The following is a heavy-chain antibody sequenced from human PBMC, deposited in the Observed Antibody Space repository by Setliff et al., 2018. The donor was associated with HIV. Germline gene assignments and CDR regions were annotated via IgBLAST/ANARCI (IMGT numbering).Heavy chain of an antibody. J-gene: IGHJ5*02. CDR2: INTHNGNT. Sequence: SVKGSCKASGYIFTTCGVSWVRQAPGQGLEWMGWINTHNGNTHYAQRFQGRVTMTRDTSTTTAYMELRSLRSDDTAVYYCARATGAADLWGQGTKVTVSS. CDR1: GYIFTTCG. V-gene: IGHV1-18*01. CDR3: ARATGAADL. D-gene: IGHD6-13*01.